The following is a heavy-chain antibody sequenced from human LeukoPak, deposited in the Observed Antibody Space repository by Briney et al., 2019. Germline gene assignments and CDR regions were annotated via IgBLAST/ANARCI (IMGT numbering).Heavy chain of an antibody. D-gene: IGHD3-22*01. J-gene: IGHJ1*01. V-gene: IGHV3-74*01. Sequence: GGSLRLSCAPSGFTFSTYWMHWVRHAPGKGLVWVSRIKSDGSTNYADYVKGRFTITRDNAKNTVSLQMNSLRPEDTGVYYCARAPSEIGGYYPEYFRHWGQGTLVTVSS. CDR1: GFTFSTYW. CDR2: IKSDGST. CDR3: ARAPSEIGGYYPEYFRH.